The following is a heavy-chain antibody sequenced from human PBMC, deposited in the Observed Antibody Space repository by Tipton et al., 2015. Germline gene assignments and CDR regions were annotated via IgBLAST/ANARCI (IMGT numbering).Heavy chain of an antibody. D-gene: IGHD3-22*01. CDR1: GFPFGTYW. CDR3: ARDRYYHSRGMDYWYFDL. Sequence: RSLRLSCAASGFPFGTYWMHWVRQAPGKGMEWVAVIWFDGSYEYYADSVKGRFTISRDNSKNTLYLQMNSLRAEDTAVYYCARDRYYHSRGMDYWYFDLWGRGTLVTVSS. J-gene: IGHJ2*01. CDR2: IWFDGSYE. V-gene: IGHV3-33*08.